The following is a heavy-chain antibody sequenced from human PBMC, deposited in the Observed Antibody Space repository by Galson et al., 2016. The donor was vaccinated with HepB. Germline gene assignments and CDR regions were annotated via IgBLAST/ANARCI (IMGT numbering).Heavy chain of an antibody. D-gene: IGHD6-6*01. CDR2: IYYSGIT. CDR3: AKTRYSSSRYYYGMDV. V-gene: IGHV4-39*01. Sequence: ETLSLTCTVSGGSISSSSYYWGWIRQPPGKGLEWIGNIYYSGITYYNPSLKSRVTISVDTSKKQFSLKLSSVTAADTAVYYCAKTRYSSSRYYYGMDVWGQGTTVTVSS. J-gene: IGHJ6*02. CDR1: GGSISSSSYY.